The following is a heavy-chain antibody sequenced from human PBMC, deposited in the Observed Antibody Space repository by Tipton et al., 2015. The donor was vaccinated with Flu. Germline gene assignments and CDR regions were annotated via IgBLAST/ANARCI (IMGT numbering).Heavy chain of an antibody. CDR2: IKQDGSER. Sequence: SLRLSCAASGFTFSSYWMSWVRQAPGKGLEWVANIKQDGSERYYVGSVTGRVTISRDNSKNTLYLQMNSLRAEDTAVYYCAKGISGYCSSHGCQGARYYYGMDVWGQGTPVTASS. J-gene: IGHJ6*02. CDR3: AKGISGYCSSHGCQGARYYYGMDV. V-gene: IGHV3-7*01. D-gene: IGHD2-2*01. CDR1: GFTFSSYW.